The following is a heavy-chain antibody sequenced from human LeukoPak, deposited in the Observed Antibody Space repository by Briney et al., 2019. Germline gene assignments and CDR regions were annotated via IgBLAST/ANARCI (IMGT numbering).Heavy chain of an antibody. V-gene: IGHV3-7*01. CDR1: GFTFSSYW. CDR2: IKQDGRET. J-gene: IGHJ4*02. CDR3: AKSGYDVPVDY. D-gene: IGHD5-12*01. Sequence: GGSLRLSCAAPGFTFSSYWMSWVRQAPGKGLEWVANIKQDGRETYYVDSVKGRFTISRDNAKNSLYLQMNSLRAEDTAVYYCAKSGYDVPVDYWGQGTLVTVSS.